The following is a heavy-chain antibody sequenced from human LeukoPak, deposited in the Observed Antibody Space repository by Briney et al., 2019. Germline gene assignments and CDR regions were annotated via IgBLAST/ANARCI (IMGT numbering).Heavy chain of an antibody. CDR2: IKQDGSEK. Sequence: ETLSLTCTVSGGSISSSSYYWGWIRQPPGKGLEWVANIKQDGSEKYYVDSVKGRFTISRDNAKNSLYLQMNSLRAEDTAVYYCAREVTAIFGVVTIPTYYYYMDVWGKGTTVTVSS. CDR3: AREVTAIFGVVTIPTYYYYMDV. D-gene: IGHD3-3*01. J-gene: IGHJ6*03. CDR1: GGSISSSSYY. V-gene: IGHV3-7*01.